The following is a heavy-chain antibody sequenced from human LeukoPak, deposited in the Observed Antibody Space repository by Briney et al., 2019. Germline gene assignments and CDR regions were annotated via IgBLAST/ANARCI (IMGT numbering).Heavy chain of an antibody. CDR3: ARSTSYHFDY. D-gene: IGHD2-2*01. CDR2: IYAGGAA. J-gene: IGHJ4*02. CDR1: GFTVSTNY. Sequence: GGSLRLSCAASGFTVSTNYLSWVRQAPGKGLEWVSVIYAGGAAHYADYVKGRFTISRDTSNNTLFLQMHSLRAEDTAVYYCARSTSYHFDYWGQGTRVAVSS. V-gene: IGHV3-53*01.